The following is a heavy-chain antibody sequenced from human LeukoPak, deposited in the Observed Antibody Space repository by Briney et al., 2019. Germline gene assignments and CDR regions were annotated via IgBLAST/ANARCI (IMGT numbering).Heavy chain of an antibody. CDR2: TYYSVST. V-gene: IGHV4-59*08. Sequence: SETLSLTCTVSGGSISSYYWSWIRQPPGKGLEWIGYTYYSVSTNYNPSLKSRVTISLDTSKNQFSLKLSSVTAADTAVYYCARAVYSGSPHFDYWGQGILVTVSS. D-gene: IGHD1-26*01. CDR1: GGSISSYY. J-gene: IGHJ4*02. CDR3: ARAVYSGSPHFDY.